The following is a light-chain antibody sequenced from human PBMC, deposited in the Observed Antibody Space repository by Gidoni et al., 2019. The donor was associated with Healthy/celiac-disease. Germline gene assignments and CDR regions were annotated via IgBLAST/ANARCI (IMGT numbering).Light chain of an antibody. Sequence: DIQLTQSPSFLSASVGDRVTIPCRASQGISSYLAWYQQKPGKAPKILIYAASTLQSGVPSRFSGSGSGTEFTLTISSLQPEDFATYYCQQLNSYPIFTFGPGTKVDIK. V-gene: IGKV1-9*01. J-gene: IGKJ3*01. CDR2: AAS. CDR1: QGISSY. CDR3: QQLNSYPIFT.